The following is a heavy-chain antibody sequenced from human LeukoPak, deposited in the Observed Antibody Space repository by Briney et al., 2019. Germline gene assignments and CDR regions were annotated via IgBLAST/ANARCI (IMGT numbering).Heavy chain of an antibody. D-gene: IGHD4-23*01. CDR3: ARQYGGNGDY. V-gene: IGHV4-34*01. CDR2: INHSGIT. Sequence: SETLSLTCAVYGGSFSDYYWSWIRQPPGKGLEYIGEINHSGITNYNPSLMSRVTISVDTSKNQFSLKLSSVTAADTAVYYCARQYGGNGDYWGQGTLVTVSS. J-gene: IGHJ4*02. CDR1: GGSFSDYY.